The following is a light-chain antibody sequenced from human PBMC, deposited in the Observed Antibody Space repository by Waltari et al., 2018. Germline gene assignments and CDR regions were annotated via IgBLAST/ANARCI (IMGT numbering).Light chain of an antibody. CDR2: KTF. J-gene: IGKJ1*01. Sequence: QITQPLSTLPASLGDRVTTTSRASQSISDSLAWYQQKPGEAPKLLIYKTFTLKSGVPSRFSGSGSGTEFTLTISSLQPDDFATYYCQQYNTYSPPWTFGQGTKVEI. V-gene: IGKV1-5*03. CDR1: QSISDS. CDR3: QQYNTYSPPWT.